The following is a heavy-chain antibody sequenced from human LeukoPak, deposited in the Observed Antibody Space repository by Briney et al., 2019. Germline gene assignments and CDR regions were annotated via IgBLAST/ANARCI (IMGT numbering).Heavy chain of an antibody. Sequence: SETLSLTCTVSGGSISSGGYYWSWIRQPPGKGLEWIGYIYHSGSTYYNPSLKSRVTISVDRSKNQFSLKLSSVTAADTAVYYCARVIGCSSTSCYRTFDYWGQGTLVTVSS. J-gene: IGHJ4*02. CDR2: IYHSGST. CDR3: ARVIGCSSTSCYRTFDY. D-gene: IGHD2-2*01. CDR1: GGSISSGGYY. V-gene: IGHV4-30-2*01.